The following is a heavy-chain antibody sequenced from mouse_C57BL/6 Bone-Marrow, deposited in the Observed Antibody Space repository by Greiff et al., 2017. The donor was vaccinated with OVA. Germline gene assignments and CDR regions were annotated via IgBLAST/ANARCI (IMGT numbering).Heavy chain of an antibody. Sequence: EVQLQQSGGDLVKPGGSLKLSCAASGFTFSSYGMSWVRQTPDKRLEWVATISSGGSYTYYPDSVKGRFTISRDNAKNTLYLQMRSLKSEDTAMYYCAITTVVAHFDYWGQGTTLTVSS. J-gene: IGHJ2*01. CDR2: ISSGGSYT. CDR1: GFTFSSYG. CDR3: AITTVVAHFDY. V-gene: IGHV5-6*01. D-gene: IGHD1-1*01.